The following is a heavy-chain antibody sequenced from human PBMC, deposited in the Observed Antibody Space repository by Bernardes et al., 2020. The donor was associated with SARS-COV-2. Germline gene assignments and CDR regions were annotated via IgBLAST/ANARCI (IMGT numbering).Heavy chain of an antibody. CDR1: GFTFSSYW. J-gene: IGHJ6*02. CDR3: ARDYSPPLVTIDYYYYGMDV. D-gene: IGHD2-21*02. Sequence: GGSLRLSCVVSGFTFSSYWMHWVRQAPGKGLEWVSSISSSSSYIYYAASVKGRFTISRDNAKSSLYLQMSSLRVEDTAVYYCARDYSPPLVTIDYYYYGMDVWGQGTTVTVSS. CDR2: ISSSSSYI. V-gene: IGHV3-21*06.